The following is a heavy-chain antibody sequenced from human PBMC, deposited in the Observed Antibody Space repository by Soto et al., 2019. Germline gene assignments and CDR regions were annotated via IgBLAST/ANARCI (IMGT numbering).Heavy chain of an antibody. CDR3: ARQNYYDSSGYYPLKPLYYYYGMDV. D-gene: IGHD3-22*01. CDR1: GGSFSGYY. Sequence: QVQLQQWGAGLLKPSETLSLTCAVYGGSFSGYYWSWIRQPPGKGLEWIGEINHSGSTNYNPSLKSRVTISVDTSKNQFSLKLSSVTAADTAVYYCARQNYYDSSGYYPLKPLYYYYGMDVWRQGTTVTVSS. CDR2: INHSGST. V-gene: IGHV4-34*01. J-gene: IGHJ6*02.